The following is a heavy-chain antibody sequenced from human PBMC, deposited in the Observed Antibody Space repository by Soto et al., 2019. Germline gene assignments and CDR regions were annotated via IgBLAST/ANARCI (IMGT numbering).Heavy chain of an antibody. Sequence: GGFKRLSYAASGFTFGYYWMSWVRQAPGKGLEWLATIKLDASEKKYVDSVKGRFTLSRDNAKNSLYLQMDSLRVEDTAVYYCAKLFLGTSGYAYWGQGTLVTVSS. CDR1: GFTFGYYW. CDR2: IKLDASEK. CDR3: AKLFLGTSGYAY. V-gene: IGHV3-7*03. D-gene: IGHD6-13*01. J-gene: IGHJ4*02.